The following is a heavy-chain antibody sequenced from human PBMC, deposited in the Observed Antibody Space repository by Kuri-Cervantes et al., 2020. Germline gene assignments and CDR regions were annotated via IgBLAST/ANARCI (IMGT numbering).Heavy chain of an antibody. V-gene: IGHV1-69*05. CDR1: GGTFNNYA. Sequence: SVKVSCKASGGTFNNYAITWVRQAPGQGLEWMGGIIPLFGTTSYAQKFQGRVTITRDTSASTAYMELSSPRSEDTAVYYCARDSPDYYGSGSLPPHPGYYGMDVWGQGTTVTVSS. CDR2: IIPLFGTT. CDR3: ARDSPDYYGSGSLPPHPGYYGMDV. J-gene: IGHJ6*02. D-gene: IGHD3-10*01.